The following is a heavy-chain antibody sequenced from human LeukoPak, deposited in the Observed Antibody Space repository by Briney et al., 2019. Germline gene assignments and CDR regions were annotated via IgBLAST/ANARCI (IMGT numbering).Heavy chain of an antibody. Sequence: GASVKVSCKASGYTFTSYYMHWVRQALGQGLEWMGIINPSGGSTSYAQKFQGRVTMTRDMSTSTVYMELSSLRSEDTAVYYCARAGYYYDSSGPQFDYWGQGTLVTVSS. J-gene: IGHJ4*02. CDR2: INPSGGST. D-gene: IGHD3-22*01. CDR3: ARAGYYYDSSGPQFDY. V-gene: IGHV1-46*01. CDR1: GYTFTSYY.